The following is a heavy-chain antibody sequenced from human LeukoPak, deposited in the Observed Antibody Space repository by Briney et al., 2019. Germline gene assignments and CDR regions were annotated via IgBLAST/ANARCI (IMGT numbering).Heavy chain of an antibody. CDR2: SYSIGFGGNT. CDR1: GFTVSGSF. Sequence: SGGSLRLSCAAPGFTVSGSFMSWVRQAPGKGLERVATSYSIGFGGNTYYGDSVKGRFTISRDNSKNTVYLQMNTLRAEDTAVYYCAREMGGAQHYFDYWGQGTLVTVSS. J-gene: IGHJ4*02. CDR3: AREMGGAQHYFDY. D-gene: IGHD1-26*01. V-gene: IGHV3-53*01.